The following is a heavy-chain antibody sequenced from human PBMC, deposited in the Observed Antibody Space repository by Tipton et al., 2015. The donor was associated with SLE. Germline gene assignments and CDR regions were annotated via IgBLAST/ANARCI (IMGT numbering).Heavy chain of an antibody. J-gene: IGHJ4*02. CDR2: IYTSGST. V-gene: IGHV4-61*09. CDR3: ARQYYDILTGYYYFDY. Sequence: TLSLTCTVSGGSISSSSYYWGWIRQPAGKGLEWIGQIYTSGSTNYNPSLKSRVTISVDTSKNQFSLKLSSVTAADTAVYYCARQYYDILTGYYYFDYWGQGTLVTVSS. CDR1: GGSISSSSYY. D-gene: IGHD3-9*01.